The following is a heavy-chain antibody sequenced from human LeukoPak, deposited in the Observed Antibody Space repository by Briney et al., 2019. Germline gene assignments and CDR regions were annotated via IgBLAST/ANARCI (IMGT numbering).Heavy chain of an antibody. CDR1: GFSLDVYT. J-gene: IGHJ4*02. V-gene: IGHV3-43*01. CDR2: ISWDGGST. D-gene: IGHD6-13*01. CDR3: AKDGAAGTSSYFDY. Sequence: PGGSGRLSCAASGFSLDVYTMDWVRQAPGKGMEWVSLISWDGGSTYYADSVKGRFTISRDNSKNSLYLQMNSLRTEDTALYYCAKDGAAGTSSYFDYWGQGTLVTVSS.